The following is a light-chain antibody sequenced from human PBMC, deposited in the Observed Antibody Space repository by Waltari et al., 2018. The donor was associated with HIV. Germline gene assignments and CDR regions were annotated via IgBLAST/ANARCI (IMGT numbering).Light chain of an antibody. J-gene: IGLJ3*02. CDR1: SSDVGGYNY. CDR3: SSYTSSSTWV. Sequence: QSALTQPASVSGSPGQSITISCTGTSSDVGGYNYVCWYQQYPGKAPKFMIYDVNKRPSGVSNRFSGSKSGNTASLTISGLQAEDEADYYCSSYTSSSTWVFGGGTKLTVL. V-gene: IGLV2-14*03. CDR2: DVN.